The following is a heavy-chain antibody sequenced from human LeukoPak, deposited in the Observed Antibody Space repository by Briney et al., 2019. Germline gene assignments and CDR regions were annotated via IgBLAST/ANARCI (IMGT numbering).Heavy chain of an antibody. Sequence: GGSLRLSCEASGFTFSSYGMHWVRQAPGKGLEWVAVISYDGSNKYYADSVKGRFTISRDNSKNTLYLQMNSLRAEDTAVYYCAKDEGYYDSSGYYIDYWGQGTLVTVSS. CDR1: GFTFSSYG. V-gene: IGHV3-30*18. CDR3: AKDEGYYDSSGYYIDY. J-gene: IGHJ4*02. CDR2: ISYDGSNK. D-gene: IGHD3-22*01.